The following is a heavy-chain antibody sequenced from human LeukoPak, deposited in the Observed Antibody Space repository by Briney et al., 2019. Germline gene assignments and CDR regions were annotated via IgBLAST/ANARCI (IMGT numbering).Heavy chain of an antibody. Sequence: ASVKVSCKASGYTFTSYDINWVRQATGQRLEWMGWINAGNGNTKYSQKFQGRVTITRDTSASTAYMELSSLRSEDTAVYYCARFLRGYDYGMDVWGQGTTVTVSS. CDR1: GYTFTSYD. CDR2: INAGNGNT. CDR3: ARFLRGYDYGMDV. J-gene: IGHJ6*02. D-gene: IGHD6-25*01. V-gene: IGHV1-3*01.